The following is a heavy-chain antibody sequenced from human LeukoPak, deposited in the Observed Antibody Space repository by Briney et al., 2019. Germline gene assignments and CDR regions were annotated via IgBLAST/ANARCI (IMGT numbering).Heavy chain of an antibody. CDR1: GGSISSTIYY. Sequence: SETLSLTCTVSGGSISSTIYYWGWIRQPPGKGLEWIGSIYYSGSTYYNPSLRSRVTMSVDTSKYQFSLKLSSVTAADTAVYYCARLLKVIVPATVGYWGQGTLVTVSS. CDR2: IYYSGST. J-gene: IGHJ4*02. CDR3: ARLLKVIVPATVGY. D-gene: IGHD2-2*01. V-gene: IGHV4-39*01.